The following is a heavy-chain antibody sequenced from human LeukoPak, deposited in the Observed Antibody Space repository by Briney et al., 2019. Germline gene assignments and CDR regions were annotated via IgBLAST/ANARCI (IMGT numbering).Heavy chain of an antibody. J-gene: IGHJ5*02. Sequence: PSETLSLTCTVSGGSISSYYWSWLRQPPGKGLEWIGYIYTSGSTNYTPSLKCRVTISVDTSKNQSSLQLSSVAAADTSVYYCATSGRYSSSCYRDWFDPWGQGTLVTVSS. CDR3: ATSGRYSSSCYRDWFDP. D-gene: IGHD6-13*01. V-gene: IGHV4-4*09. CDR2: IYTSGST. CDR1: GGSISSYY.